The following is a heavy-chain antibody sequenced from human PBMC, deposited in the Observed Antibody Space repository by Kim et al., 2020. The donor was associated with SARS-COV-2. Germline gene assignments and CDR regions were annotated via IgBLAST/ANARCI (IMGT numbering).Heavy chain of an antibody. CDR3: TRDRGYYDSGGYFRYFDL. J-gene: IGHJ2*01. CDR1: GFSFGDSA. D-gene: IGHD3-22*01. CDR2: IRSKADGGTT. Sequence: GGSLRLSCTGSGFSFGDSAMSWFRQPPGKGLEWVGCIRSKADGGTTEYAASVKGRFTISRDDSKSIAYLQMNSLETEDTAVYYCTRDRGYYDSGGYFRYFDLWGRGTLVTVSS. V-gene: IGHV3-49*03.